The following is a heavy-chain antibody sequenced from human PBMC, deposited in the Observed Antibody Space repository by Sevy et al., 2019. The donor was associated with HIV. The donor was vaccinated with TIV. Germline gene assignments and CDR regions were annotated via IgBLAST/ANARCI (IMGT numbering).Heavy chain of an antibody. Sequence: ASVKVSCKASGDTFRKYVISWVRQAPGQGLEWMGGIIPVYGTTNYAQKFQARVTFTADASTSTVYMELSRLRSEDTAVYYSARDMTCGGDCYYFDNWGQGTLVTVSS. V-gene: IGHV1-69*13. J-gene: IGHJ4*02. D-gene: IGHD2-21*02. CDR3: ARDMTCGGDCYYFDN. CDR2: IIPVYGTT. CDR1: GDTFRKYV.